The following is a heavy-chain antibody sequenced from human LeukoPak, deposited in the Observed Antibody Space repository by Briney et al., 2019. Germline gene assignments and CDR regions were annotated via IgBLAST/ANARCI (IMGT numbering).Heavy chain of an antibody. CDR2: INWNSFII. J-gene: IGHJ4*02. V-gene: IGHV3-9*01. CDR3: AKDTHSTSALGY. Sequence: GRSLRLSCAVSGFTFDDYAMHWIRQAPGKGLEWVSGINWNSFIIGYAGSVKGRFTISRDNAKNSLYLQMNSLRAEDTAFYYCAKDTHSTSALGYWGQGTLVTVSS. CDR1: GFTFDDYA. D-gene: IGHD6-13*01.